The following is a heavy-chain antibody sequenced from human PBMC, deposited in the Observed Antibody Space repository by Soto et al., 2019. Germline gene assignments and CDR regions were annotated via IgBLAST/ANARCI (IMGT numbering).Heavy chain of an antibody. Sequence: PEGSLRLSCAASGFTFSSYWMSWVRQAPGKGLEWVANIKQDGSEKYYVDSVKGRFTISRDNAKNSLYLQMNSLRAEDTAVYYCENQGIDASYFGAGSPFDDWGQRTLVTVS. D-gene: IGHD3-10*01. J-gene: IGHJ4*02. CDR3: ENQGIDASYFGAGSPFDD. V-gene: IGHV3-7*03. CDR2: IKQDGSEK. CDR1: GFTFSSYW.